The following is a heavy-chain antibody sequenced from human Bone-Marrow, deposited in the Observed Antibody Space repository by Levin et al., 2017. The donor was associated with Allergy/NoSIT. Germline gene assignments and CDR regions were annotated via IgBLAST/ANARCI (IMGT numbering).Heavy chain of an antibody. CDR2: ISGSGGST. Sequence: GESLKISCAASGFTFSSYAMSWVRQAPGKGLEWVSAISGSGGSTYYADSVKGRFTISRDNSKNTLYLQMNSLRAEDTAVYYCAKQGIRYFDWLCVYWGQGTLVTVSS. CDR1: GFTFSSYA. J-gene: IGHJ4*02. D-gene: IGHD3-9*01. CDR3: AKQGIRYFDWLCVY. V-gene: IGHV3-23*01.